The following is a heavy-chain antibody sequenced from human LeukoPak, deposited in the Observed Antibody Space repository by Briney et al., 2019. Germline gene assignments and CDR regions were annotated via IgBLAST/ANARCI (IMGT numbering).Heavy chain of an antibody. Sequence: ASVKVSSKASGYTFTSYDINWVRQATGQGLEWMGWMNPNSGNTGYAQKFQGRVTMTRNTSISTAYMELSSLRSEDTAVYYCARVKYYYDFWSGYYTPGYYYYGMDVWGQGTTVTVSS. CDR3: ARVKYYYDFWSGYYTPGYYYYGMDV. D-gene: IGHD3-3*01. CDR1: GYTFTSYD. V-gene: IGHV1-8*01. J-gene: IGHJ6*02. CDR2: MNPNSGNT.